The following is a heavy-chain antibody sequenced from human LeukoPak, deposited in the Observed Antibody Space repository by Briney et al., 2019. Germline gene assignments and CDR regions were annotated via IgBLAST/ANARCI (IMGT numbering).Heavy chain of an antibody. J-gene: IGHJ4*02. Sequence: ASVKVSCKASGGTFSSYAISWVRQAPGQGLEWMGGIIPIFGTANYAQKFQGRVTITADKSTSTAYMELSSLRSEDTAVYYCARAGPYYYDSSGFGYFDYWGQGTLVTVSS. D-gene: IGHD3-22*01. V-gene: IGHV1-69*06. CDR2: IIPIFGTA. CDR3: ARAGPYYYDSSGFGYFDY. CDR1: GGTFSSYA.